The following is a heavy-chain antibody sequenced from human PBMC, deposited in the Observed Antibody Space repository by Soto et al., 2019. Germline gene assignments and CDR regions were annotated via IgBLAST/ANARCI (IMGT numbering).Heavy chain of an antibody. Sequence: QVQLQQWGAGLLKPSETLSLTCAVYGGSFSGYYWSWIRQPPGKGLEWIGEINNSGSTNYNPSLKSRVTISVEPTKNQFSLKLSAVTAADTAVYYCARSRPKGGGYDSSGYYLFDYWGQGTLVTVSS. CDR1: GGSFSGYY. CDR3: ARSRPKGGGYDSSGYYLFDY. V-gene: IGHV4-34*01. J-gene: IGHJ4*02. CDR2: INNSGST. D-gene: IGHD3-22*01.